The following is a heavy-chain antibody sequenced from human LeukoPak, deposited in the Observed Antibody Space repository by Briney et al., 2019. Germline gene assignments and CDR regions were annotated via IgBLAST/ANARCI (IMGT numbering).Heavy chain of an antibody. J-gene: IGHJ4*02. Sequence: SETLSLTCDVYGGSFSGYYWSWIRQPPGKGLEWIGEINHSGSTNYNPSLKSRVTISLDTFKNQFSLKLSSVTAADTAVYYCARNITIFGVVKSRGQGTLVTVSS. CDR2: INHSGST. D-gene: IGHD3-3*01. CDR3: ARNITIFGVVKS. V-gene: IGHV4-34*01. CDR1: GGSFSGYY.